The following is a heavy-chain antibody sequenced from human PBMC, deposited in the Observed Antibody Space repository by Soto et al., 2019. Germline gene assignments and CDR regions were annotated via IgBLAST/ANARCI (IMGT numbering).Heavy chain of an antibody. Sequence: PGGSLRLSCAASGFTFSSYAMHWVRQAPGKGLEWVAVISYDGSNKYYADSVKGRFTISRDNSKNTLYLQMNSLRAEDTAVYYCARDIGALRFLEWLHYYHYGMAVWGQGTTVTVSS. CDR3: ARDIGALRFLEWLHYYHYGMAV. D-gene: IGHD3-3*01. V-gene: IGHV3-30-3*01. CDR2: ISYDGSNK. J-gene: IGHJ6*02. CDR1: GFTFSSYA.